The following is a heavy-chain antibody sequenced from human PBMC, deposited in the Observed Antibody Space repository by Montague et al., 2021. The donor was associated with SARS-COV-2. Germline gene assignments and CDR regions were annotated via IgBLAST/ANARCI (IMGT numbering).Heavy chain of an antibody. Sequence: SETLSLTCTGYGPSSVGGRSLRAWVRQPEGKAHEWIGGMSHIGTSYYNLSLNTRATTSVDTSRNQFSLRLTSVTAADTASYFCARRGVLDFYESAGYKYIWWFDSWGQGILVTVSS. CDR3: ARRGVLDFYESAGYKYIWWFDS. V-gene: IGHV4-39*01. J-gene: IGHJ5*01. D-gene: IGHD3-22*01. CDR1: GPSSVGGRSL. CDR2: MSHIGTS.